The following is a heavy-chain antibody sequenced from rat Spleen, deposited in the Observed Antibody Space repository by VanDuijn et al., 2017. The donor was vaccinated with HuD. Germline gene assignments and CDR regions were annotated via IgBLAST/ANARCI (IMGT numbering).Heavy chain of an antibody. J-gene: IGHJ2*01. D-gene: IGHD2-1*01. CDR1: GFTFNNYW. V-gene: IGHV5-58*01. CDR3: TRRYDFDY. Sequence: EVQLVETGGGLVQPGRSLKLSCVASGFTFNNYWMYWVRQAPGKGLEWVSSINYDGSSIYYRDSVKGRFTVSRDNAKSSLYLQMDSLRSEDSATYYCTRRYDFDYWGQGVMVTVSS. CDR2: INYDGSSI.